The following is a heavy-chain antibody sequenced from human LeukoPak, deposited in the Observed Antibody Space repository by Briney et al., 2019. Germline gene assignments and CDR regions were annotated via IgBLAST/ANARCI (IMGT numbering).Heavy chain of an antibody. V-gene: IGHV3-30*04. Sequence: PGRSLRLSCAASGFTFSSYAMHWVRQAPGKGLEWVAVISYDGSNKYYADSVKGRFTISRDNSKNTLYLQMNSLRAEDTAVYYCAKVRGAYQLLYPMDWFDPWGQGTLVTVSS. CDR3: AKVRGAYQLLYPMDWFDP. CDR2: ISYDGSNK. J-gene: IGHJ5*02. D-gene: IGHD2-2*02. CDR1: GFTFSSYA.